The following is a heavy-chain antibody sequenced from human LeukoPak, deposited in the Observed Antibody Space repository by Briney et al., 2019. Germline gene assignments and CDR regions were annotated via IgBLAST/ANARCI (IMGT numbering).Heavy chain of an antibody. CDR3: GGDKSTSSSVEY. Sequence: SETLSLTCTVSGGPISSYFWSWIRQPPGKGLEWIGYIYYSGSTDYNPSLRSRVTISVDTSKNQFSLRLSSVTAADTAVYYCGGDKSTSSSVEYWGQGTLVTVS. J-gene: IGHJ4*02. CDR2: IYYSGST. D-gene: IGHD2-2*01. V-gene: IGHV4-59*08. CDR1: GGPISSYF.